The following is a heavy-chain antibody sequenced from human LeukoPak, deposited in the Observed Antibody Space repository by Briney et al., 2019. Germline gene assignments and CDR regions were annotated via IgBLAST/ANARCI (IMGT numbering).Heavy chain of an antibody. CDR3: AKDLLGGRITFNIVVVPGNAFDI. CDR1: GFTFSSYS. J-gene: IGHJ3*02. D-gene: IGHD2-2*01. Sequence: GGSLRLSCAASGFTFSSYSMSWVRQAPGKGLEWVSAISGSGGSTYYADSVKGRFTISRDNSKNTLYLQMNSLRAEDTAVYYCAKDLLGGRITFNIVVVPGNAFDIWGQGTMVTVSS. CDR2: ISGSGGST. V-gene: IGHV3-23*01.